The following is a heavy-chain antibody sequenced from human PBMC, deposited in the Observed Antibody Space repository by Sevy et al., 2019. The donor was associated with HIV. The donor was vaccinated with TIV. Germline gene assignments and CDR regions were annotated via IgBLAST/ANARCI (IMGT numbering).Heavy chain of an antibody. V-gene: IGHV3-49*03. CDR3: SRGLATADTPEYHFDY. CDR1: GFTFDDYA. J-gene: IGHJ4*02. CDR2: ITRNSYEAYGGTT. D-gene: IGHD5-12*01. Sequence: GGSLRLSCTASGFTFDDYAMSWFRQAPGKGLDWVAFITRNSYEAYGGTTEYAASVKGRFIISRDDSKSIAYLQMNSLKTEDTAVYYCSRGLATADTPEYHFDYWGQGSLVTVSS.